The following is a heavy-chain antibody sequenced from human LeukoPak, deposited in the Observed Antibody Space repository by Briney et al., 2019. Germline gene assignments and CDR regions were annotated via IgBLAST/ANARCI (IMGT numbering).Heavy chain of an antibody. CDR2: ISSSSSYI. J-gene: IGHJ4*02. CDR1: GFTFSSYS. D-gene: IGHD3-22*01. Sequence: GGSLRLSCAASGFTFSSYSMNWVRQAPGKGLEWVSSISSSSSYIYYADSVKGRFTSSRDNAKNSLYLQMNSLRAEDTAVYYCAREPEYYYDSSGYSQGGWGQGTLVTVSS. V-gene: IGHV3-21*01. CDR3: AREPEYYYDSSGYSQGG.